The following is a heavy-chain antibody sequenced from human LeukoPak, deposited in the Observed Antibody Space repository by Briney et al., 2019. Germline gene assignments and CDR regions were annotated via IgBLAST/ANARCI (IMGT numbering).Heavy chain of an antibody. J-gene: IGHJ5*02. CDR1: GFTFSSYS. D-gene: IGHD2-2*01. Sequence: GGSLRLSCAASGFTFSSYSMNWVRQAPGKGLEWVSSISSSSSYIYYADSVKGRFTISRDNAKNSLYLQMNSLRAEDTAVYYCARDWNVVVVPAAVWFDPWGQGTLVTVSS. CDR2: ISSSSSYI. V-gene: IGHV3-21*01. CDR3: ARDWNVVVVPAAVWFDP.